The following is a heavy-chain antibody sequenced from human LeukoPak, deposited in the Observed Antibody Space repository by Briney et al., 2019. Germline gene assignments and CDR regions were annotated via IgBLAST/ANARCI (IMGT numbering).Heavy chain of an antibody. J-gene: IGHJ4*02. V-gene: IGHV3-30*02. CDR1: GFTFSSYG. Sequence: PGGSLRLSCAASGFTFSSYGMHWVRQAPGKGLEWVAFIRYDGSNKYYADSAKGRFTISRDNSKNTLYLQMNSLRAEDTAVYYCAKDVSVEWEIVDYWGQGTLVTVSS. D-gene: IGHD1-26*01. CDR3: AKDVSVEWEIVDY. CDR2: IRYDGSNK.